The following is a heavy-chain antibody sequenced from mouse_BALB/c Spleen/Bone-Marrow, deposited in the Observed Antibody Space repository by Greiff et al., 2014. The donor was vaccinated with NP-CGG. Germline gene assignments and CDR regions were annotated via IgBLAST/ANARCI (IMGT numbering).Heavy chain of an antibody. CDR3: NARGDYDFDYFDY. D-gene: IGHD2-4*01. V-gene: IGHV14-4*02. CDR2: IDPENGDT. J-gene: IGHJ2*01. CDR1: GFNIKDYY. Sequence: VQLQQSGAELVRSGASVKLSCTASGFNIKDYYMHWVKQRPEQGLEWIGWIDPENGDTEYAPKFQGKATMTEDTSSNTAYLQLSSLTSEDTAVYYCNARGDYDFDYFDYWGQGTTLTVSS.